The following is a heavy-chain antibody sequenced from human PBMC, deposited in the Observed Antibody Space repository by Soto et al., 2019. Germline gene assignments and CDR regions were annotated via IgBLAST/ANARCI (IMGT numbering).Heavy chain of an antibody. CDR3: ARVVDGQLVVCAY. CDR2: MNPKSGIT. Sequence: QVQLVQSGAEVKKPGASVKVSCKASGYTFTSYEINWVRQATGQGLEWMGWMNPKSGITGYAQKFQGRVTMTRNTSKSTAYMELSSLRPEDTALYYCARVVDGQLVVCAYWGQGTLVTVSS. CDR1: GYTFTSYE. D-gene: IGHD6-6*01. J-gene: IGHJ4*02. V-gene: IGHV1-8*01.